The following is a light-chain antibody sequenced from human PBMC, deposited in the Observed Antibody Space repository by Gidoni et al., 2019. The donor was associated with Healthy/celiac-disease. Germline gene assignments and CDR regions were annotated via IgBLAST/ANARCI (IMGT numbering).Light chain of an antibody. V-gene: IGKV1-33*01. CDR1: QDINNY. CDR3: QQYDDLPIT. Sequence: DIQMTQSPSSLSASVGDRVTITCQASQDINNYLNWYQQKPGKAPKLLIYDASNLETGVPSRFSGSGSGQDFTFTISSLQPEDIATYYCQQYDDLPITFGQXTRLEIK. CDR2: DAS. J-gene: IGKJ5*01.